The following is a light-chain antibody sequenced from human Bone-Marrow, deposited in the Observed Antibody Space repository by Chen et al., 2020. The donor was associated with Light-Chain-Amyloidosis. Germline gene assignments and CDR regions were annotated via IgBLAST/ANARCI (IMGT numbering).Light chain of an antibody. V-gene: IGLV3-25*03. CDR3: QSADSSGTYEVI. CDR1: DLHTKY. Sequence: SYELTQPPSVSVSAGQKARITCSGDDLHTKYVYWYQQKPGQAPVLVIHRDTERPSGSSERFSGSSSGTTATLTISGVQAEDEADYHCQSADSSGTYEVIFGGGTKLTVL. CDR2: RDT. J-gene: IGLJ2*01.